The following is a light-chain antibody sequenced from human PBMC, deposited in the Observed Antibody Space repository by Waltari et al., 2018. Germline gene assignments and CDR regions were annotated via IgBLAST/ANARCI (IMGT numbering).Light chain of an antibody. J-gene: IGKJ4*01. V-gene: IGKV3-15*01. CDR1: QTIRDN. CDR3: QQYNNWPLT. CDR2: GAS. Sequence: EIVMTQSPATLSVSPGERATLSCRASQTIRDNLAWYQQKPGQAPRLLIYGASIRATRIPAGFTGSGSGTEFTLTISSRQSEDFAVYYCQQYNNWPLTFGGGTKVEIK.